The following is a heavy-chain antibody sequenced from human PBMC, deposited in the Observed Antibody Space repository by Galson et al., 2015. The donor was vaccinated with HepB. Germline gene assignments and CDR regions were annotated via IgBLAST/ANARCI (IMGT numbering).Heavy chain of an antibody. CDR2: IKSKTDGGTT. CDR1: GFTFSNAW. Sequence: SLRLSCAASGFTFSNAWMSWVRQAPGKGLEWVGRIKSKTDGGTTDYAAPVKGRFTISRDDSKNTLYLQMNSLKTEDTAVYYCTTDYYGSGSSYYYYYYGMDVWGQGTTVTVSS. CDR3: TTDYYGSGSSYYYYYYGMDV. J-gene: IGHJ6*02. V-gene: IGHV3-15*01. D-gene: IGHD3-10*01.